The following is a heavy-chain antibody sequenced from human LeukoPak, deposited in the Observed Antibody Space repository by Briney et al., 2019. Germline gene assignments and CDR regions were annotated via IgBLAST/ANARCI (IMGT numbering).Heavy chain of an antibody. V-gene: IGHV3-23*01. CDR2: ISGSGGST. Sequence: GGSLRLSCEASGFTFSSYAMSWVRQAPGKGLEWVSAISGSGGSTYYADSVKGRFTISRDNSKNTLYLQMNSLRAEDTAVYYCAKASVVVPAALYDYWGQGTLVTVSS. CDR3: AKASVVVPAALYDY. CDR1: GFTFSSYA. D-gene: IGHD2-2*01. J-gene: IGHJ4*02.